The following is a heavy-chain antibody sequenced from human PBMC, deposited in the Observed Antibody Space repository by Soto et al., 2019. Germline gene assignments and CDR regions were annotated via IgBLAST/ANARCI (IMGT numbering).Heavy chain of an antibody. D-gene: IGHD3-3*01. CDR2: INPNSGGT. V-gene: IGHV1-2*02. CDR3: ARVAWEWYGMDV. J-gene: IGHJ6*02. CDR1: GYTFTGYY. Sequence: ASVKVSCKASGYTFTGYYMHWVRQAPGQGLEWMGWINPNSGGTNYAQKFQGRVTMTRDTSISTAYMELRSLRSDDTAVYYCARVAWEWYGMDVWGRGTTVTVSS.